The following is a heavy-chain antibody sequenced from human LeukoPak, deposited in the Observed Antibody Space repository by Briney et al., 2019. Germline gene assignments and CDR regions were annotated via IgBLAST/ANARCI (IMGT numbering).Heavy chain of an antibody. Sequence: GGSLRLSCTASGFIFDDFGMNWVRQVPGKGLEWVSVIYSGGSTDYADSVKGRFTISRDNSENTLHLQMNSLRAEDTAVYYCARIPKTTYFDYWGQGTLVTVSS. CDR2: IYSGGST. CDR3: ARIPKTTYFDY. J-gene: IGHJ4*02. V-gene: IGHV3-53*01. CDR1: GFIFDDFG. D-gene: IGHD4-17*01.